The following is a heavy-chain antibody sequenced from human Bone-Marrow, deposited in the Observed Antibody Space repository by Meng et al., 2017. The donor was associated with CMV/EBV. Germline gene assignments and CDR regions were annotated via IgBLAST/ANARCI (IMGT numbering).Heavy chain of an antibody. Sequence: ASVKVSCKASGYTFRNYGITWVRQAPGQGLEWMGWINTSKGNTNNAQRFQGRVTMTTDTSTSTAYMELRSLRSDDTAVYYCARVRSRITMIVVVIYDAFDIWGQGTMVTVSS. V-gene: IGHV1-18*01. CDR3: ARVRSRITMIVVVIYDAFDI. D-gene: IGHD3-22*01. CDR1: GYTFRNYG. J-gene: IGHJ3*02. CDR2: INTSKGNT.